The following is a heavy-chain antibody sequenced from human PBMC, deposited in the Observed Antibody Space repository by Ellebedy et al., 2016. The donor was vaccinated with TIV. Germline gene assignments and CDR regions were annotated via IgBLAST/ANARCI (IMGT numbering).Heavy chain of an antibody. CDR1: GFSLSTTRVG. J-gene: IGHJ3*02. CDR3: ARSSLRWGFEI. V-gene: IGHV2-70*04. CDR2: IDWDDDK. Sequence: SGPTLVKPTQTLTLTCTSSGFSLSTTRVGVSWIRQPPGKALEWLARIDWDDDKFYSPSLRTRLSISKDTSKNQVVLTMTNVDPVDTATYYCARSSLRWGFEIWGQGTRVSVSS. D-gene: IGHD5-24*01.